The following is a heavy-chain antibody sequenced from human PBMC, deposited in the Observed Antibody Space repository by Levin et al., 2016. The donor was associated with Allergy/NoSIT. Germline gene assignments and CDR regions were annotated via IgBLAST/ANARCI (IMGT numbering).Heavy chain of an antibody. J-gene: IGHJ4*01. CDR3: VRDASGDYGDNLPLN. V-gene: IGHV3-30*04. CDR1: GFTFRGHA. Sequence: GESLKISCAASGFTFRGHAMHWVRQSPGKGLEWVAVISYDGTKQYYADSVKGRFTISRDNSRNTLSLQMGSLRAEDTGVYYCVRDASGDYGDNLPLNWGHGTLVTVSS. D-gene: IGHD4-23*01. CDR2: ISYDGTKQ.